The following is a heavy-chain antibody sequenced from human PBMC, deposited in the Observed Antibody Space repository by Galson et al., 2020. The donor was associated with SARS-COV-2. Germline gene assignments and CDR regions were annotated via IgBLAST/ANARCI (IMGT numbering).Heavy chain of an antibody. Sequence: GGSLRLSCAASGFTFDDYAMHWVRQAPGKGLEWVSGISWNSGSIGYADSVQGRFTISRDNAKNSLYLQMNSLRAEDTALYYCSCMGHTTTDTAMVGHNYMDVWGKGTTVTVSS. CDR1: GFTFDDYA. V-gene: IGHV3-9*01. CDR2: ISWNSGSI. CDR3: SCMGHTTTDTAMVGHNYMDV. J-gene: IGHJ6*03. D-gene: IGHD5-18*01.